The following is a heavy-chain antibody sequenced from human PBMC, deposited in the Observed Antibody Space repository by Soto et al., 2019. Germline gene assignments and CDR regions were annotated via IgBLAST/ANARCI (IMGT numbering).Heavy chain of an antibody. J-gene: IGHJ4*02. CDR2: ISYDGTNK. D-gene: IGHD7-27*01. CDR1: GFSFSISP. Sequence: SLRLSCAASGFSFSISPMHWVRQAPGKGPEWVALISYDGTNKFYADSVKGRFTISRDNSKSTLYLQVDGLRPEDAAVYYCARDPKTSGGQHWAFNYFDSWGQGTLVTVS. V-gene: IGHV3-30-3*01. CDR3: ARDPKTSGGQHWAFNYFDS.